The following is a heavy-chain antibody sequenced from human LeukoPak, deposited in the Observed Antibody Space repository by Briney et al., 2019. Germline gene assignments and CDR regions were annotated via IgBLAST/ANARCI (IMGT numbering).Heavy chain of an antibody. CDR2: IRASDGRT. CDR3: AKLVNY. D-gene: IGHD2-21*01. V-gene: IGHV3-23*01. J-gene: IGHJ4*02. CDR1: GFTFSSSS. Sequence: GRSLRLSCVASGFTFSSSSRCWVLQAPGKGLECVSSIRASDGRTYYGDSVEGRFTISRDNSKNTLYLQMNSLRAEDTAVYYCAKLVNYWGQGLLVTVSS.